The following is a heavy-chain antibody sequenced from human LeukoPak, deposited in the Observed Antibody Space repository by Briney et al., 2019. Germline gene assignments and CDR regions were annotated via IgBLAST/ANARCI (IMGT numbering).Heavy chain of an antibody. Sequence: PGGSLRLSCAASGXTFSNYVMSWVRQAPGKGPEWVPAISGSDGSTWYADSVKGRFTVSRDNSKNTLYLQMNSLRAEDTAVYYCAKLLSGYCSRTSCLNWFDPWGQGTLVTVSS. V-gene: IGHV3-23*01. CDR1: GXTFSNYV. D-gene: IGHD2-2*01. J-gene: IGHJ5*02. CDR2: ISGSDGST. CDR3: AKLLSGYCSRTSCLNWFDP.